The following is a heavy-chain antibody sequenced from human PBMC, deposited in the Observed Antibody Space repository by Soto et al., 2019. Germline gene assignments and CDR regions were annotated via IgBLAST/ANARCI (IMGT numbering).Heavy chain of an antibody. D-gene: IGHD2-15*01. CDR1: GFNLNDFG. J-gene: IGHJ4*02. CDR2: IWYDGNRK. CDR3: AKETTPPDFDY. V-gene: IGHV3-33*06. Sequence: QVQLVQSEGGVVQPGRSLRLSCTTSGFNLNDFGIHWVRQAPGKGLEWVSHIWYDGNRKNYVDSVEGRFTISRDISKNTVYLQMNILRVEDTAVYYCAKETTPPDFDYWGQGALVTVSS.